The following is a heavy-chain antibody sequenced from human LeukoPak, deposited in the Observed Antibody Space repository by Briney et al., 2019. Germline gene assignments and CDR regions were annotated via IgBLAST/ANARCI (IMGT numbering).Heavy chain of an antibody. D-gene: IGHD3-22*01. CDR2: ISSSSNYI. CDR1: GFTFSIYT. Sequence: GGSLRLSCAASGFTFSIYTMNWVSQAPGKWLEWVSSISSSSNYIYYADSVKGRFTISRDNAKNSLYLQMNSLRAEDTAVYYCARDYDGSGYFGYWGQGTLVTVSS. CDR3: ARDYDGSGYFGY. J-gene: IGHJ4*02. V-gene: IGHV3-21*01.